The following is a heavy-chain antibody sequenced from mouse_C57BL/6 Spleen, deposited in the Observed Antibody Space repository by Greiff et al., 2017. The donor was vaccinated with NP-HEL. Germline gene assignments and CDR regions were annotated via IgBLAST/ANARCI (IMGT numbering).Heavy chain of an antibody. CDR3: ARGEVNGYFDY. CDR1: GYAFISYW. J-gene: IGHJ2*01. D-gene: IGHD2-2*01. CDR2: IYPGDGDT. Sequence: QVQLQQSGAELVKPGASVKISCKASGYAFISYWMNWVKQRPGKGLEWIGQIYPGDGDTNYNGKFKGKATLTADKSSSTAYMQLSSLTSEDSAVYFCARGEVNGYFDYWGQGTTLTVSS. V-gene: IGHV1-80*01.